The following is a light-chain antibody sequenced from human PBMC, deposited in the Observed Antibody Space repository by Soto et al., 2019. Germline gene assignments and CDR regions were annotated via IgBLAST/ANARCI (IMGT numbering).Light chain of an antibody. V-gene: IGKV3-20*01. CDR2: GAS. J-gene: IGKJ5*01. CDR3: QQYGSSPIT. Sequence: EIVLTQSPGTLSLSPGERAALSCMSSQSVSSSYLAWYQQKPGQAPRLLIYGASSRATGIPDRLSGSGSGTDFTLTISRLEPEDFAVYYCQQYGSSPITFGQGTRLEIK. CDR1: QSVSSSY.